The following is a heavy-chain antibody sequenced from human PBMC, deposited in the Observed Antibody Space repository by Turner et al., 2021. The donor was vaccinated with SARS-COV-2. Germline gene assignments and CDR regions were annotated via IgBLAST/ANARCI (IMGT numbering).Heavy chain of an antibody. D-gene: IGHD2-2*01. J-gene: IGHJ4*02. CDR2: FDPEDGET. CDR3: LGRDIVVVLVGISEVDY. Sequence: QVQQVQSGAEVMKPGASVMVSRKVSGYSLTELSMHWVRQAPGKGLEWMGGFDPEDGETIYAQKFQGRVTMTEDTSTDTAYMELSSLRSEDTAVYYCLGRDIVVVLVGISEVDYWGQGTLVTVSS. CDR1: GYSLTELS. V-gene: IGHV1-24*01.